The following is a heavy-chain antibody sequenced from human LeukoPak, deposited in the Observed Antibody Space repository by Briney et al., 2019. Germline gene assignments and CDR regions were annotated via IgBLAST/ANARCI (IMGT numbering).Heavy chain of an antibody. Sequence: ASVKVSCKASGYTFTSYDINWVRQATGQGLEWMGWMNPNSGNTGYAQKFQGRVTMTRNTSISTAYMELSSLRPEDTAVYYCAAWGYCSGGSCYHYYFDYWGQGTLVTVSS. CDR1: GYTFTSYD. D-gene: IGHD2-15*01. J-gene: IGHJ4*02. CDR2: MNPNSGNT. CDR3: AAWGYCSGGSCYHYYFDY. V-gene: IGHV1-8*01.